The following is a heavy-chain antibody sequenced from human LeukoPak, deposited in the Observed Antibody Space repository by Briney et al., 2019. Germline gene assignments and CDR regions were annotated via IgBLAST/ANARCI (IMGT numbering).Heavy chain of an antibody. CDR1: VGSFSGYY. V-gene: IGHV4-34*01. J-gene: IGHJ6*02. CDR2: ITHSGST. Sequence: SETLSLTCAVYVGSFSGYYWSWVRQPPGKGLEGGGEITHSGSTNYNPSLTSRVTISLDTPKNHCSLRLSSVTAADTAVYYCARARVGFRGYSYGRRGMDVWGQGTTVTASS. D-gene: IGHD5-18*01. CDR3: ARARVGFRGYSYGRRGMDV.